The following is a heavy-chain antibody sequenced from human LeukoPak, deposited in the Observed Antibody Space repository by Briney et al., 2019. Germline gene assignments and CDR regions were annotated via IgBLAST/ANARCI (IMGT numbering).Heavy chain of an antibody. Sequence: ASVKVSCKASGYTFTSYGISWVRQAPREGLEWMGWISAYNGNTNYAQKLQGRVTMTTDTSTSTAYMELRSLRSDDTAVYYCARDFENYYGSGSYYKAPWFDPWGQGTLVTVSS. J-gene: IGHJ5*02. CDR2: ISAYNGNT. CDR1: GYTFTSYG. D-gene: IGHD3-10*01. V-gene: IGHV1-18*01. CDR3: ARDFENYYGSGSYYKAPWFDP.